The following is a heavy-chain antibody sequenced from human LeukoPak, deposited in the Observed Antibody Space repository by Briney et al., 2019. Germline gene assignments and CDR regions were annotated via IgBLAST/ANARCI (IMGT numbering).Heavy chain of an antibody. CDR1: AFTFTNYW. J-gene: IGHJ4*02. V-gene: IGHV3-7*04. CDR3: ARSLGVDY. CDR2: IKPDGGEK. Sequence: GRSLRLACAASAFTFTNYWLSWDSQAPGNWLEWVANIKPDGGEKLYMDSVKGRFTLSRHNATRSLLLRMNSQRAADPSVYYRARSLGVDYWGQGTLVTV. D-gene: IGHD1-26*01.